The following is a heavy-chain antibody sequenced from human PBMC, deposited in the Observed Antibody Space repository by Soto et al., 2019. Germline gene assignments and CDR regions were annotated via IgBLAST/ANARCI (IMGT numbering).Heavy chain of an antibody. CDR2: ISYDGSNK. V-gene: IGHV3-30-3*01. J-gene: IGHJ4*02. CDR3: AKDKERPLVPAAIDY. Sequence: HPGGSLRLSCAASGFTFSSYAMHWVRQAPGKGLEWVAVISYDGSNKYYADSVKGRFTISRDNAKNSLYLQMNSLRAEDTALYYCAKDKERPLVPAAIDYWGQGTQVTVSS. CDR1: GFTFSSYA. D-gene: IGHD2-2*01.